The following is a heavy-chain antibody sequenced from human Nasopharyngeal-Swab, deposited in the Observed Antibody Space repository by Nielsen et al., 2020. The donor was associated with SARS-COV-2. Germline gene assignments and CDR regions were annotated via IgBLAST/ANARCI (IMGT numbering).Heavy chain of an antibody. CDR2: ISYDGSNK. D-gene: IGHD5-18*01. Sequence: SCAASGFTFSSYSMNWVRQAPGKGLEWVAVISYDGSNKYYADSVKGRFTISRDNSKNTLYLQMNSLRAEDTAVYYCAREWIQYYYYMDVWGKGTTVTVSS. V-gene: IGHV3-30*03. CDR1: GFTFSSYS. CDR3: AREWIQYYYYMDV. J-gene: IGHJ6*03.